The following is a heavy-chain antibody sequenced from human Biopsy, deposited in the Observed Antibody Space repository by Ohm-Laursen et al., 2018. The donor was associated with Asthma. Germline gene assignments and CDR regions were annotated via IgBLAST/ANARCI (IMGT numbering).Heavy chain of an antibody. V-gene: IGHV3-23*01. CDR3: AKEGHGNGDYVGWFDP. D-gene: IGHD4-17*01. CDR2: IRSGAGST. Sequence: SLRLSCAASGFTVSNFAMNWVRQAPGQGLEWVSVIRSGAGSTYYADSVKGRFTISRDTSMNTLYLQMNSLRAEDTAVYYCAKEGHGNGDYVGWFDPWGQGTLVTVSS. CDR1: GFTVSNFA. J-gene: IGHJ5*02.